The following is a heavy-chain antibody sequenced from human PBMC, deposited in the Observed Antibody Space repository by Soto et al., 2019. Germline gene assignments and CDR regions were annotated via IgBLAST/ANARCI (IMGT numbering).Heavy chain of an antibody. Sequence: SVKVSCKASGGTFSSYAISWVRQAPGQGLEWMGGIIPIFGTANYAQKFQGRVTITADESTSTAYMELSSQRSEDTAVYYCARFEGYSGYDRYYYYGMDVWGQGTTVTVSS. D-gene: IGHD5-12*01. CDR3: ARFEGYSGYDRYYYYGMDV. CDR1: GGTFSSYA. J-gene: IGHJ6*02. CDR2: IIPIFGTA. V-gene: IGHV1-69*13.